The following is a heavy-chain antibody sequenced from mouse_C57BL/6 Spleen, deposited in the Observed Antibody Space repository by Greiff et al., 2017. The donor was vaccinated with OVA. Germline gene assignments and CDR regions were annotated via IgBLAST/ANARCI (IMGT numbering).Heavy chain of an antibody. D-gene: IGHD2-4*01. CDR1: GYTFTSYW. CDR2: INPSNGGT. V-gene: IGHV1-53*01. J-gene: IGHJ4*01. Sequence: QVHVKQPGTELVKPGASVKLSCKASGYTFTSYWMHWVKQRPGQGLEWIGNINPSNGGTNYNEKFKSKATLTVDKSSSTAYMQLSSLTSEDSAVYYCARRRLGYDYPYAMDYWGQGTSVTVSS. CDR3: ARRRLGYDYPYAMDY.